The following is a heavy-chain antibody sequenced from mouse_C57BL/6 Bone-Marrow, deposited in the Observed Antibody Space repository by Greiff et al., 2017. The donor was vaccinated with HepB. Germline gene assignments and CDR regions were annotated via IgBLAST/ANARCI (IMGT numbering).Heavy chain of an antibody. D-gene: IGHD1-1*01. J-gene: IGHJ1*03. V-gene: IGHV1-18*01. Sequence: EVQLQQSGPELVKPGASVKIPCKASGYTFTDYNMDWVKQSHGKSLEWIGDINPNNGGTIYNQKFKGKATLTVDKSSSTAYMELRSLTSEDTAVYYCARRPYYGSSPWYFDVWGTGTTVTVSS. CDR3: ARRPYYGSSPWYFDV. CDR1: GYTFTDYN. CDR2: INPNNGGT.